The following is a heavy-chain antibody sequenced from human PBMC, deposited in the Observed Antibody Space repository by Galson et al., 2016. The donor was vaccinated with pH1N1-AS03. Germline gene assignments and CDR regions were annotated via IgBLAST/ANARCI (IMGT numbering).Heavy chain of an antibody. CDR3: ARESSANSVAAFDI. CDR2: IGVAGDT. D-gene: IGHD1-1*01. V-gene: IGHV3-13*01. CDR1: GFTFSSYE. J-gene: IGHJ3*02. Sequence: LRLSCAASGFTFSSYEMHWVRQSTGKGLEWVSAIGVAGDTFYTDSVKGRFTISRENAKNSFYLQMNTLRAGDTAVYFCARESSANSVAAFDIWGQGTMVTVSS.